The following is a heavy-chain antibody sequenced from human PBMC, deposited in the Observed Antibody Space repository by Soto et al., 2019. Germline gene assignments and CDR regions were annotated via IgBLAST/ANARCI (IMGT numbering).Heavy chain of an antibody. D-gene: IGHD3-9*01. CDR3: ARDRNDILTGYFYGMDV. V-gene: IGHV3-53*01. CDR2: IYSGGST. J-gene: IGHJ6*02. Sequence: GGSLRLSCAASGFTVSSNYMSWVRQAPGKGLEWVSVIYSGGSTYYADSVKGRFTISRDNSKNTLYLQMNSLRAEDTAVYYCARDRNDILTGYFYGMDVWGQGTTVTVSS. CDR1: GFTVSSNY.